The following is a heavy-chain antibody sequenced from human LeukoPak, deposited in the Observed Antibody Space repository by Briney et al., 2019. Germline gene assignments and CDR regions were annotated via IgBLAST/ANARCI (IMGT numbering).Heavy chain of an antibody. CDR1: GFTFSDHI. J-gene: IGHJ4*02. Sequence: GGSLRLSCAASGFTFSDHIMNWVRQLPGKRLEWVAYVSGSGSTVYYADSVKGRFTISRDNGKSSLYLQMNSLKVEDTALYYCVRQFASWGQGTLVTVSS. CDR2: VSGSGSTV. CDR3: VRQFAS. V-gene: IGHV3-48*01.